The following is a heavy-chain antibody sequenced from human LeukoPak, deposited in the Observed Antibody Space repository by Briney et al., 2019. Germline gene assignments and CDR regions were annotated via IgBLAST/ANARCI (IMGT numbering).Heavy chain of an antibody. D-gene: IGHD4-17*01. V-gene: IGHV4-34*01. CDR3: ARGPDYYGDYISWFPDAFHI. Sequence: SETLSLTCAVYGGYYWSWIRQPPGKGLEWIGEINPSGTTNYNPSLTSRVTMSIDKATNQFHLKVTSLTAADTAVYYCARGPDYYGDYISWFPDAFHIWGQGTLVSVSP. J-gene: IGHJ3*02. CDR2: INPSGTT. CDR1: GGYY.